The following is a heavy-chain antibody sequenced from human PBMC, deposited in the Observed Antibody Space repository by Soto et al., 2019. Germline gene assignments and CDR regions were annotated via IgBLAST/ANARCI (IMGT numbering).Heavy chain of an antibody. CDR1: GYTFTSYG. CDR3: ARDGPPAYYYYYGMDV. Sequence: QVPLVQSGAEVKKPGASVKVSCKASGYTFTSYGISWVRQAPGQALEWMGWISAYNGNTNYAQKLQGRVTMTTDTSTSTAYMELRSLRSDDTAVYYCARDGPPAYYYYYGMDVWGQGTTVTVSS. CDR2: ISAYNGNT. V-gene: IGHV1-18*01. J-gene: IGHJ6*02.